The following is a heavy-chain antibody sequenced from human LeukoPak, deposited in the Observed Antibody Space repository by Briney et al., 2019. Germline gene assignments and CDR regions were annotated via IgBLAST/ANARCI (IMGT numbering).Heavy chain of an antibody. CDR1: GYTFTGYY. Sequence: ASVQVSCKASGYTFTGYYMHWVRQAPGQGLEWMGRINPNSGGTNYAQKFQGRVTMTRDTSISTAYMELSRLRSDDTAVYYCATALFPPGEWQQLSYWGLGTLVTVSS. D-gene: IGHD6-13*01. CDR2: INPNSGGT. J-gene: IGHJ4*02. V-gene: IGHV1-2*06. CDR3: ATALFPPGEWQQLSY.